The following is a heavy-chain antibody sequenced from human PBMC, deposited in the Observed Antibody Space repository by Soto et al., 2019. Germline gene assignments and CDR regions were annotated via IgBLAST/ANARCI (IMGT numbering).Heavy chain of an antibody. CDR3: ARVAGGVTMVRGVIMDYFDY. V-gene: IGHV1-69*01. D-gene: IGHD3-10*01. CDR2: IIPIFGTA. J-gene: IGHJ4*02. Sequence: QVQLVQSGAEVKKPGSSVKVSCKASGGTFSSYAISWVRQAPGQGLEWMGGIIPIFGTANYAQKFQGRVTITADESTSTAYMELSSLRSEDTAVYYCARVAGGVTMVRGVIMDYFDYWGQGTLVTVSS. CDR1: GGTFSSYA.